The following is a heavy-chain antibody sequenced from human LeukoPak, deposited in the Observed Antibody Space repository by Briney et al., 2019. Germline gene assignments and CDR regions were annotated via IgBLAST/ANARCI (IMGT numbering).Heavy chain of an antibody. J-gene: IGHJ4*02. CDR1: GFTFSSYA. CDR2: ISGSGGST. Sequence: GGSLRLSCAASGFTFSSYAMSWVRQAPGKGLECVSAISGSGGSTYYADSVKGRFTISRDNSKNTLYLQMNSLRAEDTAVYYCAKDVGCSSTSCYAPSGYWGRGTLVTVSS. CDR3: AKDVGCSSTSCYAPSGY. D-gene: IGHD2-2*01. V-gene: IGHV3-23*01.